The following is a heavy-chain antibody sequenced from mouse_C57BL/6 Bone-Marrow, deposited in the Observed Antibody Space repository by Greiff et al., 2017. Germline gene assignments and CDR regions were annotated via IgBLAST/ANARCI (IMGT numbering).Heavy chain of an antibody. CDR1: GYTFTSYW. J-gene: IGHJ2*01. D-gene: IGHD1-1*01. Sequence: QVQLQQPGAELVKPGASVKMSCKASGYTFTSYWITWVKQRPGQGLEWIGDIYPGSGSTNYNEKFKSKATLTVDTSSSTAYMQLSSLTSEDSAVYYCAREGKIYYYGSSSDFDYWGQGTTLTVSS. CDR2: IYPGSGST. CDR3: AREGKIYYYGSSSDFDY. V-gene: IGHV1-55*01.